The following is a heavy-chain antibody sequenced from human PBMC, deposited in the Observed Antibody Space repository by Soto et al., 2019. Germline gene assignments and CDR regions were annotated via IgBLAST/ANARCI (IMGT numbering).Heavy chain of an antibody. CDR3: ARDPLRYFDWLLYPKDAFDI. D-gene: IGHD3-9*01. Sequence: SVKVSCKASGGTFSIYAISWVLQSPLQWLEWMGGIIPIFGTANYAQKFQGRVTITADKSTSTAYMELSSLRSEDTAVYYCARDPLRYFDWLLYPKDAFDIWGQGTMVTVSS. CDR2: IIPIFGTA. V-gene: IGHV1-69*06. CDR1: GGTFSIYA. J-gene: IGHJ3*02.